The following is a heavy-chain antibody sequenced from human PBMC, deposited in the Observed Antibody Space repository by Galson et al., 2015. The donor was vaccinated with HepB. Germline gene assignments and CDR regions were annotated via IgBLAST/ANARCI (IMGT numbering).Heavy chain of an antibody. Sequence: LEWVANIKHDKSEKNYVDSVEGRFTISRDNAKNSLYLQMNSLRAEDTAVYYCAGPLSSYSSGWFLTTHYYYYYYMDVWGKGTTVTVSS. CDR3: AGPLSSYSSGWFLTTHYYYYYYMDV. V-gene: IGHV3-7*03. CDR2: IKHDKSEK. J-gene: IGHJ6*03. D-gene: IGHD6-19*01.